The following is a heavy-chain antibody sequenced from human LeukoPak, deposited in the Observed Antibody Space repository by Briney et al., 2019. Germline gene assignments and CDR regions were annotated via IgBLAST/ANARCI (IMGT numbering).Heavy chain of an antibody. Sequence: KPSETLSLTCTVSGGSISSSNWWSWVRQPPGKGLEWIGEIYHSGSTNYNPSLKSRVTISVDKSKNQFSLKLSSVTAADTAVYYCARDKREPRYAFDIWGQGTMVTVSS. CDR2: IYHSGST. J-gene: IGHJ3*02. V-gene: IGHV4-4*02. CDR3: ARDKREPRYAFDI. CDR1: GGSISSSNW. D-gene: IGHD1-26*01.